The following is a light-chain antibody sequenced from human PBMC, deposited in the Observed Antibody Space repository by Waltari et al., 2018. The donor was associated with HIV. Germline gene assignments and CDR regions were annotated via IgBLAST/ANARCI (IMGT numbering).Light chain of an antibody. CDR2: EVT. Sequence: QSALTQPASVSGSPGQSITISCTGTSSDVGGYNYVSWYHQHPGKAPKLMIYEVTNRPSGVSNRFSGSKSGNTASLTISGLQAEDEADYYCSSYKSSSTPYVFGTGTKVTVL. J-gene: IGLJ1*01. CDR1: SSDVGGYNY. V-gene: IGLV2-14*01. CDR3: SSYKSSSTPYV.